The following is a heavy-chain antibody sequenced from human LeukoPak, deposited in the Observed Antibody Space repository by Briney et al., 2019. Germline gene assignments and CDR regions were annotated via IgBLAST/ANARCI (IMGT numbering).Heavy chain of an antibody. CDR3: TRGDEFPFDY. Sequence: GVSLRLSCAASGFTFSGSAMHWVRQASGKGLEWVGRIRSKANSYATAYAASVKGRFTISRDDSKNTAYLQMNSLKTEDTAVYYCTRGDEFPFDYWGQGTLVTVSS. J-gene: IGHJ4*02. CDR1: GFTFSGSA. V-gene: IGHV3-73*01. D-gene: IGHD1-26*01. CDR2: IRSKANSYAT.